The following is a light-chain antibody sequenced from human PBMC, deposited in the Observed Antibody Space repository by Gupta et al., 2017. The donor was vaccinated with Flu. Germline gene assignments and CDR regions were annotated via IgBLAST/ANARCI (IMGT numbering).Light chain of an antibody. CDR3: QVWDSSSDHPGV. V-gene: IGLV3-21*02. CDR1: NIGSKS. J-gene: IGLJ1*01. Sequence: SYVLTQPPSVSVAPGETARITCGGNNIGSKSVPGYQQKPGQAPVLVLYDDSDRPSGIPDRFSGFNSGDTATLTINRVEAGDEADYYCQVWDSSSDHPGVFGTGTKLTVL. CDR2: DDS.